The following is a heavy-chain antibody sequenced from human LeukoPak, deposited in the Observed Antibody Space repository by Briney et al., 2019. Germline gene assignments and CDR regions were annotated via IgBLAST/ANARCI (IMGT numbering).Heavy chain of an antibody. CDR3: ARDPGSFLSSSGWLNWFDP. Sequence: ASVKVSCKASGYTFTTYGIGWVRQAPGQGLEWMGWISAYNGNTNYAQKLQGRVTMTTDTSTSTAYMELRSLRSDDTAVYYCARDPGSFLSSSGWLNWFDPWGQGTLVTVSS. CDR1: GYTFTTYG. CDR2: ISAYNGNT. V-gene: IGHV1-18*01. D-gene: IGHD6-19*01. J-gene: IGHJ5*02.